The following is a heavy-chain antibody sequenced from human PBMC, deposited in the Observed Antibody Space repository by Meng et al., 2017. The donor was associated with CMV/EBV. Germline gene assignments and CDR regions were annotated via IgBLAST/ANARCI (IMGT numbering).Heavy chain of an antibody. D-gene: IGHD1-26*01. Sequence: ASVKVSCKASGYTFTSDDINWVRQATGQGLEWMGWMNPSSGNTGYEQKFQGRVTMTRNTSISTAYTELSRLKTDDTAVYYCARAEWELTRDYGMDVWGQGTTVTVSS. CDR3: ARAEWELTRDYGMDV. CDR2: MNPSSGNT. J-gene: IGHJ6*02. CDR1: GYTFTSDD. V-gene: IGHV1-8*02.